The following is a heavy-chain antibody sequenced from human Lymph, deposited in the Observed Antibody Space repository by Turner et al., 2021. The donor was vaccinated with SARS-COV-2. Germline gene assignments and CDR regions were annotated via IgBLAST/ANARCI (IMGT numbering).Heavy chain of an antibody. CDR1: GVNFSNYW. V-gene: IGHV3-7*03. J-gene: IGHJ4*02. Sequence: EVQLVESGGGLVQPWGSLRISLDAYGVNFSNYWMSWVRQAPVKGLEWFANIKQDGSESYYVASVKVRFTLSRDIVKNSLYLQMNSLIAEDTAVYYCARDSSDPWASGYDYWGQGTLVTVSS. D-gene: IGHD2-2*03. CDR3: ARDSSDPWASGYDY. CDR2: IKQDGSES.